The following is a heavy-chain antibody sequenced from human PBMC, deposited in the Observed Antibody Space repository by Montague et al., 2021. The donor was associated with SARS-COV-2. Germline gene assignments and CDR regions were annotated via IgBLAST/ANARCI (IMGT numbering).Heavy chain of an antibody. CDR2: IDRSGGT. J-gene: IGHJ6*02. CDR3: ARARGFREIYGGYHYGMDV. CDR1: GGSFSGYF. V-gene: IGHV4-34*01. D-gene: IGHD3-10*01. Sequence: SETLSLTCAVYGGSFSGYFWSWIRQTPGKGLEWIGEIDRSGGTKYSPSLKSRVTILLDTSNNQFSLKLTSVTAADTAVYYCARARGFREIYGGYHYGMDVWGQGTTVTVSS.